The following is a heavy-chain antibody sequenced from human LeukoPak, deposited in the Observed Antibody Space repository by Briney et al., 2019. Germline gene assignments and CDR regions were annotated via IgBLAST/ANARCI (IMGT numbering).Heavy chain of an antibody. Sequence: PGGSLRLSCAASGFTFSSYWMSWVRQAPGKGLEWISYISSHSSTIYYADSVQGRFTISRDNAKNSLYLQMNSLRAEDTAVYYCARDHRYGGLFDSWGQGILVTVSS. CDR3: ARDHRYGGLFDS. D-gene: IGHD3-9*01. CDR2: ISSHSSTI. CDR1: GFTFSSYW. V-gene: IGHV3-48*01. J-gene: IGHJ4*02.